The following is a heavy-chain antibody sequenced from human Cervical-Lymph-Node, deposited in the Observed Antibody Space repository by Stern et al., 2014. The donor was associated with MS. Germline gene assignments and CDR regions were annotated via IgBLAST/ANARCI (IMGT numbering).Heavy chain of an antibody. D-gene: IGHD3-9*01. J-gene: IGHJ5*02. CDR1: GYTFTSYD. V-gene: IGHV1-8*01. CDR3: TREYYDGLPAANWFDP. CDR2: MSPKSGKS. Sequence: VHLVESGAEVKKPGASVRVSCKASGYTFTSYDINWVRQAPGQGLEWMGWMSPKSGKSGSAQKFQGRVTMTRDTSISTAYMELRTLTSEDTAVYYCTREYYDGLPAANWFDPWGQGTLVTVSS.